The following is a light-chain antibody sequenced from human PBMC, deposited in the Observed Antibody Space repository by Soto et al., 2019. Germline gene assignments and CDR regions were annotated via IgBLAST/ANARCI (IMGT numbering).Light chain of an antibody. V-gene: IGKV1-5*03. Sequence: DIQMTQSPSTLSASVGDRVTITCRAGQNIRTSLAWYQQKPGKAPNLLIYKASTLESGVPSRFSGSGSETEFSLTISSLQPDDFATYYCQQYNSYPWTFGQGTKVETK. CDR1: QNIRTS. CDR3: QQYNSYPWT. J-gene: IGKJ1*01. CDR2: KAS.